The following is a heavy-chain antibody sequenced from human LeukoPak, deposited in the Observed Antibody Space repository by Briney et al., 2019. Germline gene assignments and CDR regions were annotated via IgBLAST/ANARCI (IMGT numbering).Heavy chain of an antibody. CDR2: ISAYNGNT. D-gene: IGHD6-13*01. CDR3: ARWYSSSWYVIPPQIYYYYGMDV. V-gene: IGHV1-18*04. Sequence: GASVKVSCKASGYTFTGFYMHWVRQAPGQGLEWMGWISAYNGNTNYAQKLQGRVTMTTDTSTSTAYMELRSLRSDDTAVYYCARWYSSSWYVIPPQIYYYYGMDVWGQGTTVTVSS. J-gene: IGHJ6*02. CDR1: GYTFTGFY.